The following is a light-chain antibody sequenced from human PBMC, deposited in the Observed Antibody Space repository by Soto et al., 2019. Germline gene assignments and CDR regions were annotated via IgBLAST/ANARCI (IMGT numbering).Light chain of an antibody. CDR3: QQRRDWPLT. J-gene: IGKJ5*01. CDR1: QSISSY. Sequence: EIVLTQSPATLSLSPGERASLFRSASQSISSYLAWYQQKPGQAPRLLIYDASNRATGIPARFSGSGSGTDFTLTITSLPPEDFAVYYCQQRRDWPLTFGQGTRLENK. V-gene: IGKV3-11*01. CDR2: DAS.